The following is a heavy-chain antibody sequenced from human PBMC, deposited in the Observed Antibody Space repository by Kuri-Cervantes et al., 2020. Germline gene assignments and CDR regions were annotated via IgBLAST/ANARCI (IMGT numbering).Heavy chain of an antibody. V-gene: IGHV3-73*01. J-gene: IGHJ6*02. CDR1: GFTFSSYA. CDR3: TRHFYYYGSGSYYTGYYYGMDV. Sequence: LSLTCAASGFTFSSYAMHWVRQAPGKGLEWVGRIRSKANSYATAYAASVKGRFTISRDDSKNTAYLQMNSLKTEDTAVYYCTRHFYYYGSGSYYTGYYYGMDVWGQGTTVTVSS. D-gene: IGHD3-10*01. CDR2: IRSKANSYAT.